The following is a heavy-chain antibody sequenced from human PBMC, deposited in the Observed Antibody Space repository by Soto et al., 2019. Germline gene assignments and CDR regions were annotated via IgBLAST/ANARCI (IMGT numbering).Heavy chain of an antibody. Sequence: SETLSLTCTVSGGSISSGDYYWSWIRQPPGKGLEWIGYIYYSGSTYYNPSLKSRVTISVDTSKNQFSLKLSSVTAADTAVYYFARDAGIGAAVDYWGQGTLVTVSS. CDR2: IYYSGST. CDR3: ARDAGIGAAVDY. CDR1: GGSISSGDYY. D-gene: IGHD1-26*01. V-gene: IGHV4-30-4*01. J-gene: IGHJ4*02.